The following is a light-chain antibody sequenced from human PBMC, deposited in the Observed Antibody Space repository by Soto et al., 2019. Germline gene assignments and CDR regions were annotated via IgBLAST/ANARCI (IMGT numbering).Light chain of an antibody. V-gene: IGKV3-20*01. J-gene: IGKJ1*01. CDR3: QQYGSTPRT. Sequence: EIVLTQFPETLSLSPGERATLSCRASQSVSSSSLAWYQQKRGQAPRLLIHGASRRATGIPERFSSSGSGTDFTLTISRPEPEDLAIYYGQQYGSTPRTFGQGTKVEV. CDR1: QSVSSSS. CDR2: GAS.